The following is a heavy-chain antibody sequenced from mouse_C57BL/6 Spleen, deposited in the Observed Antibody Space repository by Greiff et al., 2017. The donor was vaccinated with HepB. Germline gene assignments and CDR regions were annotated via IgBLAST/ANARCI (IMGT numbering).Heavy chain of an antibody. D-gene: IGHD4-1*01. CDR1: GFTFSDYG. V-gene: IGHV5-17*01. CDR2: ISSGSSTI. Sequence: EVMLVESGGGLVKPGGSLKLSCAASGFTFSDYGMHWVRQAPEKGLEWVAYISSGSSTIYYADTVKGRFTISRDNAKNTLFLQMTSLRSEDTAMCYCATLGRVDYWGQGTTLTVSS. J-gene: IGHJ2*01. CDR3: ATLGRVDY.